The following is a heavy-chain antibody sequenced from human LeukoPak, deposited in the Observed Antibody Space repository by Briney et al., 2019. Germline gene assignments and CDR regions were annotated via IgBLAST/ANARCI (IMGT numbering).Heavy chain of an antibody. V-gene: IGHV5-51*01. CDR1: GYSFTSYW. D-gene: IGHD6-13*01. Sequence: GESLKISCKGSGYSFTSYWIGWVRQMPGKGLEWMGVIFPADSDTRYSPSFQGQVTISADKSISTAYLQWSSLKASDTAMYYCASVYSSTSWDYWGQGTLVTVSS. CDR3: ASVYSSTSWDY. J-gene: IGHJ4*02. CDR2: IFPADSDT.